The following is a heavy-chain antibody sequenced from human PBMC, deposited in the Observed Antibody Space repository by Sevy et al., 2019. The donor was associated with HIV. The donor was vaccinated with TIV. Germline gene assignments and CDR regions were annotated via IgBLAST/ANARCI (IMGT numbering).Heavy chain of an antibody. D-gene: IGHD2-8*02. CDR3: ARRRVLVPEIDS. CDR2: IYYSGST. J-gene: IGHJ4*02. CDR1: CDSMTSNNYY. V-gene: IGHV4-39*01. Sequence: SETLSLVCTVSCDSMTSNNYYWGWIRQPPGKGLEWIGSIYYSGSTHYNPSLKSRVTISADTSNNQFSLNLRSVTVADTALYYCARRRVLVPEIDSWGQGTLVTVSS.